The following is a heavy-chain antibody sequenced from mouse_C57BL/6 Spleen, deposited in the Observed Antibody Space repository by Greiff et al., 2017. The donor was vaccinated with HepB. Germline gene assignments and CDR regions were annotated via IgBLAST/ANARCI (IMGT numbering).Heavy chain of an antibody. CDR2: IDPEDGDT. Sequence: VQLQESGAELVRPGASVKLSCTASGFNIKDYYMHWVKQRPEQGLEWIGRIDPEDGDTEYAPKFQGKATMTADTSSNKAYLQLSSLTSEDTAVYYCTTRGLDYAMDYWGQGTSVTVSS. D-gene: IGHD4-1*01. V-gene: IGHV14-1*01. J-gene: IGHJ4*01. CDR1: GFNIKDYY. CDR3: TTRGLDYAMDY.